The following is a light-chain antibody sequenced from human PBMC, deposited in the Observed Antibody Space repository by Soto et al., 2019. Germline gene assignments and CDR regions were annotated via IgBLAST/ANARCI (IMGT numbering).Light chain of an antibody. Sequence: QSVLTQPASVSGSPGHSITIFCTGTSSDVGGYNYVSWYQQHPGKAPKLMIYDVSNRPSGVSNRFSGSKSGNTASLTISGLQTEDEADKYCSSYTSSSTRVFGGET. CDR2: DVS. CDR3: SSYTSSSTRV. V-gene: IGLV2-14*01. CDR1: SSDVGGYNY. J-gene: IGLJ2*01.